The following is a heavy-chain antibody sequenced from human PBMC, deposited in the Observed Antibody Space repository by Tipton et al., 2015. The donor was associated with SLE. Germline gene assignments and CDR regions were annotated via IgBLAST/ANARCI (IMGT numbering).Heavy chain of an antibody. CDR1: GFTFSSYD. J-gene: IGHJ4*02. Sequence: SLRLSCAASGFTFSSYDMHWVRQATGKGLEWVSAIGTAGDTYYPGSVKGRFTISRENAKNSLYLQMNSLRAGDTAVYYCARDAPITMVREIFDYWGQGTLVTVSS. CDR3: ARDAPITMVREIFDY. CDR2: IGTAGDT. V-gene: IGHV3-13*01. D-gene: IGHD3-10*01.